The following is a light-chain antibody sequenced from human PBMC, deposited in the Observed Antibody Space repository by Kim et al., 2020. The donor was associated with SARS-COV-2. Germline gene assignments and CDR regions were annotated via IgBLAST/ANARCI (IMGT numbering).Light chain of an antibody. J-gene: IGLJ3*02. CDR1: SGHNDYI. CDR3: ETWDSNTWV. Sequence: QLVLTQSSSASASLGSSVRLTCTLSSGHNDYIIAWHQQQPGKAPRFLMKLDGSGNYNKESGVPDRFSGSSSGADRYLTISNLHSEDEADYYCETWDSNTWVFGGGTQLTVL. V-gene: IGLV4-60*03. CDR2: LDGSGNY.